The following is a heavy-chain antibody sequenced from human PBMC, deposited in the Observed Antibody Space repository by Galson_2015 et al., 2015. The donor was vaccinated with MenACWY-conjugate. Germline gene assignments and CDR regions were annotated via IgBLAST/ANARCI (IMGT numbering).Heavy chain of an antibody. CDR3: ARDRRFSSRGFVTSSRMDV. CDR1: GLTVSSNY. CDR2: IYSGGNT. J-gene: IGHJ6*02. D-gene: IGHD3-10*01. Sequence: SLRLSCAASGLTVSSNYMSWVRQAPGKGLEWVSIIYSGGNTYYADSVKGRFTISRDNSKNTLYLQMNSLRAEDTAVYYCARDRRFSSRGFVTSSRMDVWGQGTTVTVSS. V-gene: IGHV3-53*01.